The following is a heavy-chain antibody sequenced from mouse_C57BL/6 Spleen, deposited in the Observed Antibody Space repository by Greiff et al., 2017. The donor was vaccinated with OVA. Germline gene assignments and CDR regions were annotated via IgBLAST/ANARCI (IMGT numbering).Heavy chain of an antibody. CDR2: IDPSDSYT. Sequence: QVQLQQPGAELVMPGASVKLSCKASGYTFTSYWMHWVKQRPGQGLEWIGEIDPSDSYTNYNQKFKGKSTLTVAKSSSAAYMQLSSLTSEDSAVYDCAKGGHGSSYYAMDYWGQGTSVTVSS. CDR3: AKGGHGSSYYAMDY. V-gene: IGHV1-69*01. CDR1: GYTFTSYW. D-gene: IGHD1-1*01. J-gene: IGHJ4*01.